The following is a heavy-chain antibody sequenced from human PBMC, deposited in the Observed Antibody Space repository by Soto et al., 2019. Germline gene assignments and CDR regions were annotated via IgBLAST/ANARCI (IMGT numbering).Heavy chain of an antibody. D-gene: IGHD6-13*01. V-gene: IGHV3-30*18. CDR1: GFSFSSYA. CDR3: AKVAGVATGGTVGGLDP. J-gene: IGHJ5*02. Sequence: PGGSLRLSCQASGFSFSSYAMHWVRQAPGKGLEWVGVISYDGSHTFYGQSMKGRFTITRDNSKNTLYLQMPNLTTDDTGVYYCAKVAGVATGGTVGGLDPWGQGTLVTVSS. CDR2: ISYDGSHT.